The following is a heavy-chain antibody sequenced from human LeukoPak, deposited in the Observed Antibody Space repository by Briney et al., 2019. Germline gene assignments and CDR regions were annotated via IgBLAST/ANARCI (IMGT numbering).Heavy chain of an antibody. D-gene: IGHD3-3*01. Sequence: PGGSLRLSCAVSGFAFGSEAMSWVRQSPARGLEWVASIIPGGGTTYYADYVRGRFTISRDNSNNTLHVQMNSLRAEDTAVYYCARDLGFSSIGPLEWLDAFDIWGQGTMVTVSS. CDR3: ARDLGFSSIGPLEWLDAFDI. CDR2: IIPGGGTT. J-gene: IGHJ3*02. CDR1: GFAFGSEA. V-gene: IGHV3-23*01.